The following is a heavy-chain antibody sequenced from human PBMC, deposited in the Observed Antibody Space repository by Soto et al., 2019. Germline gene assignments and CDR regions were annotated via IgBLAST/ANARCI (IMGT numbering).Heavy chain of an antibody. CDR2: IKQDGSEK. CDR3: GREPRGGTYYYYYYMDV. Sequence: GGSLRLSCAASGFTFSSYWMSWVRQAPGKGLEWVANIKQDGSEKYYVDSVKGRFTISRDNAKNSLYLQMNSLRAEDTAVYYCGREPRGGTYYYYYYMDVWGKGTTVTVSS. CDR1: GFTFSSYW. V-gene: IGHV3-7*01. J-gene: IGHJ6*03. D-gene: IGHD3-10*01.